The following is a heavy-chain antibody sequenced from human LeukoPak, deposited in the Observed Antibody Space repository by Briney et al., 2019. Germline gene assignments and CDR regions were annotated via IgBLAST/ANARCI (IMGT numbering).Heavy chain of an antibody. J-gene: IGHJ5*02. CDR3: AVHLPGDYLDP. CDR1: GYTFTIYD. Sequence: GSVKVSFKASGYTFTIYDINWVRQAAGQGLEWMGWMNPDSGNTDFAQKFQGRVTMTRNTSISTAYMEPSSLTSEDTAVYYCAVHLPGDYLDPWGQGTLVTVSS. V-gene: IGHV1-8*01. D-gene: IGHD4-17*01. CDR2: MNPDSGNT.